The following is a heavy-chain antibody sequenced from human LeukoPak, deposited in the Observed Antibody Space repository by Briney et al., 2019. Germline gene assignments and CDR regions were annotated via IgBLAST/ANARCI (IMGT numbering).Heavy chain of an antibody. D-gene: IGHD5-12*01. V-gene: IGHV3-30*02. CDR3: AKSVATIVGYYGMDV. CDR2: IWYDGSNK. CDR1: GFTFSSYG. J-gene: IGHJ6*02. Sequence: GGSLRLSCAASGFTFSSYGMHWVRQAPGKGLEWVAVIWYDGSNKYYADSVKGRFTISRDNSKNTLYLQMNSLRAEDTAVYYCAKSVATIVGYYGMDVWGQGTTVTVSS.